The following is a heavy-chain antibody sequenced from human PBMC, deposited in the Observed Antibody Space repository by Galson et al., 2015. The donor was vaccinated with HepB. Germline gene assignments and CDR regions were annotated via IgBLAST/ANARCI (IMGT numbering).Heavy chain of an antibody. CDR1: GYTFTGYY. J-gene: IGHJ6*03. V-gene: IGHV1-2*02. CDR2: INPNSGGT. D-gene: IGHD3-10*01. CDR3: ARDLKVHPHNYYYYYRDV. Sequence: SVKVSCKASGYTFTGYYMHWVRQAPGQGLEWMGWINPNSGGTNYAQKFQGRVTMTRDTSISTAYMELSRLRSDDTAVYYCARDLKVHPHNYYYYYRDVWGKGTTVTVSS.